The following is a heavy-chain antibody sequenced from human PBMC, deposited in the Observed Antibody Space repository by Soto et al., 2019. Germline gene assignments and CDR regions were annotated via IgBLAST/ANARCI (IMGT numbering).Heavy chain of an antibody. CDR2: ISYDGSNK. CDR3: AKDRYSNQPSPGYGMDV. CDR1: GFTFSSYG. Sequence: PGGSLRLSCAASGFTFSSYGMHWVRQAPGKGLEWVAVISYDGSNKYYADSVKGRFTISRDNSKDTLYLQMNSLRAEDTAVYYCAKDRYSNQPSPGYGMDVWGQGTTVTV. D-gene: IGHD4-4*01. J-gene: IGHJ6*02. V-gene: IGHV3-30*18.